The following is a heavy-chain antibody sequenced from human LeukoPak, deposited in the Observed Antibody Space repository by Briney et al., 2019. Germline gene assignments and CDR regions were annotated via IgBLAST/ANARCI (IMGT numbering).Heavy chain of an antibody. CDR1: GGALSSYA. D-gene: IGHD1-1*01. J-gene: IGHJ6*02. Sequence: SVKVSCKASGGALSSYAITWVRQAPGQGLEWMGGIIPIFGTTNYAQKFQGRVTITADESTSTAYMELSSLRSEDTAVYYCARELERRRSYYYGMDVWGQGTTVTVSS. CDR3: ARELERRRSYYYGMDV. CDR2: IIPIFGTT. V-gene: IGHV1-69*13.